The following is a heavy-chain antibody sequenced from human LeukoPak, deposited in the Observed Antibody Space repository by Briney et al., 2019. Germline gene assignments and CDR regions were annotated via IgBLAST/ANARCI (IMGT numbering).Heavy chain of an antibody. CDR3: ARRYFDY. Sequence: GGSLRLSCAAPGFTFSSNWMSWVRQAPGKGLEWVANIKQDGSEKYYVDSVKGRFTISRDNAKNSLYLQMNSLRAEDTAVYYCARRYFDYWGQGTLVTVSS. J-gene: IGHJ4*02. V-gene: IGHV3-7*01. CDR1: GFTFSSNW. CDR2: IKQDGSEK.